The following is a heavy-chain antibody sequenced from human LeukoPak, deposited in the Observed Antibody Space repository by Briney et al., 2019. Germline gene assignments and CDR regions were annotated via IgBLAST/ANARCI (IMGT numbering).Heavy chain of an antibody. J-gene: IGHJ4*02. V-gene: IGHV3-15*01. CDR3: TTDRYGGNDLPWY. CDR2: IKSKTDGGTT. CDR1: GFTFSNAW. D-gene: IGHD4-23*01. Sequence: TGGSLRPSCAASGFTFSNAWMSWVRQAPGKGLEWVGRIKSKTDGGTTDYAAPVKGRFTISRDDSKNTLYLQMNSLKTEDTAVYYCTTDRYGGNDLPWYWGQGTLVTVSS.